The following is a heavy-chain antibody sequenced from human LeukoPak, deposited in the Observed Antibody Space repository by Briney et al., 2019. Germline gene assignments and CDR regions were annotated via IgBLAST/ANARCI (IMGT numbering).Heavy chain of an antibody. CDR2: NDPNSGGT. V-gene: IGHV1-2*02. CDR1: GYTFTGYY. Sequence: ASVKVSCKASGYTFTGYYMHWVRQAPGQGLEWMGWNDPNSGGTNYAQKFQGRATMTRDTSISTAYMELSRLRSDDTAVYYCARDHCSGGSCCEDSWFDPWGQGTLVTVSS. J-gene: IGHJ5*02. CDR3: ARDHCSGGSCCEDSWFDP. D-gene: IGHD2-15*01.